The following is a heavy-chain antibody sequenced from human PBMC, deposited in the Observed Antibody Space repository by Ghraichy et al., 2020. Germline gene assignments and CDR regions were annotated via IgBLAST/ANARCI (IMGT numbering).Heavy chain of an antibody. Sequence: GGSLRLSCAASGFTVSSNYMSWVRQAPGRGLEWVSVIYSSDATYYADFVKGRFTISRDNPKNTVYLQMNSLRAEDTAVYYCARGGYPTYYFDYWGQGTLVTVSS. V-gene: IGHV3-53*01. CDR3: ARGGYPTYYFDY. CDR2: IYSSDAT. D-gene: IGHD3-22*01. CDR1: GFTVSSNY. J-gene: IGHJ4*02.